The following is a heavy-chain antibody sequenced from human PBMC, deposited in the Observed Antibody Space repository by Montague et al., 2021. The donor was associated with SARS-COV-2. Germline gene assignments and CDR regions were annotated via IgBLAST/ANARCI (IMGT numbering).Heavy chain of an antibody. CDR3: ARDPFYYDILTGYIYPAYYYYYGMDV. CDR1: GFTFSSYA. CDR2: ISYDGSNK. D-gene: IGHD3-9*01. Sequence: SLRLSCAASGFTFSSYAMHWVRQAPGKGLEWVAVISYDGSNKYYADSVKGRFTISRDNSKNTLYLLMNSLRAEDTAVYYCARDPFYYDILTGYIYPAYYYYYGMDVWGQGTTVTVSS. J-gene: IGHJ6*02. V-gene: IGHV3-30-3*01.